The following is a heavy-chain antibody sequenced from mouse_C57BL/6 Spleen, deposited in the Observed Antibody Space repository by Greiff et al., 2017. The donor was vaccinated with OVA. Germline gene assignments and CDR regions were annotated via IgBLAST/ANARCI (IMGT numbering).Heavy chain of an antibody. V-gene: IGHV1-19*01. D-gene: IGHD1-1*01. J-gene: IGHJ4*01. CDR1: GYTFTDYY. CDR2: INPYNGGT. Sequence: VQLKQSGPVLVKPGASVKMSCKASGYTFTDYYMNWVKQSHGKSLEWIGVINPYNGGTSYNQKFKGKATLTVDKSSSTAYMELNSLTSEDSAVYYCAREGYGSSYGNAMDYWGQGTSVTVSS. CDR3: AREGYGSSYGNAMDY.